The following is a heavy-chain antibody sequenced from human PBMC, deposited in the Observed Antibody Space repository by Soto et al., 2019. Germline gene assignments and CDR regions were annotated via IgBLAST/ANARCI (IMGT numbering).Heavy chain of an antibody. D-gene: IGHD6-19*01. CDR3: ASGYSSGWYQTGAFDI. J-gene: IGHJ3*02. CDR2: IYTSGST. CDR1: GGSISSYY. Sequence: SETLSLTCTVSGGSISSYYWSWIRQPAGKGLEWIGRIYTSGSTNYNPSLKSRVTMSVDTSKNQFSLKLSSVTAADTPVYYCASGYSSGWYQTGAFDIWGQGTMVTVSS. V-gene: IGHV4-4*07.